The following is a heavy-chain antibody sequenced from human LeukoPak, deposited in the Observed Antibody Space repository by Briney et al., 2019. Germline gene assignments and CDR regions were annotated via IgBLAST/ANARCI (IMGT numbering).Heavy chain of an antibody. J-gene: IGHJ4*02. CDR2: ITANSANR. V-gene: IGHV3-23*01. D-gene: IGHD5-24*01. Sequence: GGSLRLSCAASGFTFSDYYMSWIRQAPGKGLEWVSGITANSANRYYADSVKGRFTISRDNSKSTVYLQVNSLRAEDTALYYCARDDGWIQFNLWGQGTLVTVSS. CDR1: GFTFSDYY. CDR3: ARDDGWIQFNL.